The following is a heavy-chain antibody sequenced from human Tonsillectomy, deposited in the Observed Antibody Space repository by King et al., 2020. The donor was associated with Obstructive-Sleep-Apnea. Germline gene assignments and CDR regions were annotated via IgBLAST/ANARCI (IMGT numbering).Heavy chain of an antibody. V-gene: IGHV4-61*01. J-gene: IGHJ5*02. CDR1: GGSVSSGSYY. CDR3: ARDTNGWELGNWFDP. Sequence: QLQESGPGLVKPSETLSLTCTVSGGSVSSGSYYWSWIRQPPGKGLEWIGYIYYSGSTNYNPSLKSRVTISVDTSKNQFSLKLSSVTAADTAVYYCARDTNGWELGNWFDPWGQGTLVTVSS. CDR2: IYYSGST. D-gene: IGHD3-10*01.